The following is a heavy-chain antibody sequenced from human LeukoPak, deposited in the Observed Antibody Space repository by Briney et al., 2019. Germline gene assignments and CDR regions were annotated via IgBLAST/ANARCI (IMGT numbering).Heavy chain of an antibody. Sequence: SGPTLVNPTQTLTLTCTFSGFSLSTSGMCVSWVRQPPGKALEWLALIDWDDDKYYSTSLKTRLTISKDTSKNQVVLTMTNMDPVDTATYYCARYYYDSSGYYGDYWGQGTLVTVSS. CDR1: GFSLSTSGMC. V-gene: IGHV2-70*20. J-gene: IGHJ4*02. D-gene: IGHD3-22*01. CDR3: ARYYYDSSGYYGDY. CDR2: IDWDDDK.